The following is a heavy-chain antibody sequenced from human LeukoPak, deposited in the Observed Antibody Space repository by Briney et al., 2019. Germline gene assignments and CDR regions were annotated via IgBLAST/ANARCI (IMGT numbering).Heavy chain of an antibody. V-gene: IGHV3-53*04. J-gene: IGHJ6*02. D-gene: IGHD2-2*01. CDR2: IYSGGST. CDR3: ASQIVVVPAAVPDDYYYYGMDV. Sequence: GGSLRLSCAASGFTVSSNYMSWVRQAPGKGLEWVSVIYSGGSTYYADSVKGRFTISRHNSKNTLYLQMNSLRAEDTAVYYCASQIVVVPAAVPDDYYYYGMDVWGQGTTVTVSS. CDR1: GFTVSSNY.